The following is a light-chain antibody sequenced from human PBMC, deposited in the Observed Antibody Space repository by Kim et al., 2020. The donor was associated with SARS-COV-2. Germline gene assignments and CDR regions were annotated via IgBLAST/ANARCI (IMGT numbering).Light chain of an antibody. V-gene: IGKV1-5*01. Sequence: SASLGDRVTITCRASQSVSSWLAWYQQRPGKAPKLLIYDASTLETGVPSRFSGSGSGTEFTLTISSLQPDDFATYHCQQYQSYWTFGQGTKVEIK. CDR2: DAS. J-gene: IGKJ1*01. CDR3: QQYQSYWT. CDR1: QSVSSW.